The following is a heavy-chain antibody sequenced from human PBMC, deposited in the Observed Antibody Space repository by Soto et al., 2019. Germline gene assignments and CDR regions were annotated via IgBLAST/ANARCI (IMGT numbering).Heavy chain of an antibody. D-gene: IGHD2-21*02. CDR3: AREMVTSFHYYYYGMDV. J-gene: IGHJ6*02. CDR2: IYYSGST. Sequence: SETLSLTCTVPGGSVSSGSYYWSWIRQPPGKGLEWIGYIYYSGSTNYNPSLKSRVTISVDTSKNQFSLKLSSVTAADTAVYYCAREMVTSFHYYYYGMDVWGQGTTVTVSS. CDR1: GGSVSSGSYY. V-gene: IGHV4-61*01.